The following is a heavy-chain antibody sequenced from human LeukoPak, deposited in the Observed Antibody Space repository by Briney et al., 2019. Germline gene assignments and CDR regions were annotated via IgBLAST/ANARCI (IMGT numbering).Heavy chain of an antibody. J-gene: IGHJ5*02. CDR3: ARSCSGGSCYGWFDP. Sequence: PSETLSLTCTVSGGSISSYYWSWIRQPPGKGLEWIGYIYTSGSTNYNPSLKSRVTISVDTSKNQFSLKLSSVTAADTAVYYCARSCSGGSCYGWFDPWGQGTLVTVSS. D-gene: IGHD2-15*01. CDR2: IYTSGST. V-gene: IGHV4-4*09. CDR1: GGSISSYY.